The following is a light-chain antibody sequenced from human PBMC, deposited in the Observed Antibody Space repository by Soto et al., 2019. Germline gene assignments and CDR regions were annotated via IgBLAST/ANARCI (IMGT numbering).Light chain of an antibody. CDR2: DAS. CDR1: QSLRSNY. Sequence: EIVLTPSPDTLSLSPGERATLSCRASQSLRSNYLAWYQLKPGQAPRFLIYDASSMSTGIPDRFSGSGSGTDFTLTISRLEPEDFAVYYCHQYGSSPLTFGGGTKVEIK. CDR3: HQYGSSPLT. V-gene: IGKV3-20*01. J-gene: IGKJ4*01.